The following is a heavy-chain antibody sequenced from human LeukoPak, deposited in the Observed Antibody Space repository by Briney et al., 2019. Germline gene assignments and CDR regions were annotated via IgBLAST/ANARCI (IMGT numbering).Heavy chain of an antibody. CDR1: GGSISSSSYY. CDR3: ARLQYNTLHWLRPAGGFDY. D-gene: IGHD5-12*01. J-gene: IGHJ4*02. V-gene: IGHV4-39*01. Sequence: TSETLSLTCTVSGGSISSSSYYWGWIRQPPGKGLEWIGSIYYSGSTYYNPSLKSRVTISVDTSKNQFSLKLSSVTAADTAVYYCARLQYNTLHWLRPAGGFDYWGQGTLVTVSS. CDR2: IYYSGST.